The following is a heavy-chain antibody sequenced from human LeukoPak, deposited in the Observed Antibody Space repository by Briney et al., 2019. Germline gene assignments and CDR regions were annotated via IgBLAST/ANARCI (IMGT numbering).Heavy chain of an antibody. V-gene: IGHV3-21*01. CDR1: GFTFSTYS. J-gene: IGHJ4*02. CDR3: ARGSSSWYPPPGGY. Sequence: PGGSLRLSCAASGFTFSTYSMTWVRQAPGKGLEWVSSITSSSSYIYYADSVKGRFTISRDNSKNTLYLQMNSLRAEDTAVYYCARGSSSWYPPPGGYWGQGTLVTVSS. CDR2: ITSSSSYI. D-gene: IGHD6-13*01.